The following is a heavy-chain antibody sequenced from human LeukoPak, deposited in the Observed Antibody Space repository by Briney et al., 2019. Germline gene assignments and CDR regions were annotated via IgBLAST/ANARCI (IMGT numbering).Heavy chain of an antibody. CDR1: GYTFTSYD. CDR3: ARGPAYSSRLNPGLLFDP. Sequence: ASVKVSCKASGYTFTSYDINWVRQATGQGLEWMGWMNPNSGNTGYAQKFQGRVTITRNTSISTAYMELSSLRSEDTAVYYCARGPAYSSRLNPGLLFDPWGQGTLVTVSS. J-gene: IGHJ5*02. CDR2: MNPNSGNT. D-gene: IGHD6-13*01. V-gene: IGHV1-8*03.